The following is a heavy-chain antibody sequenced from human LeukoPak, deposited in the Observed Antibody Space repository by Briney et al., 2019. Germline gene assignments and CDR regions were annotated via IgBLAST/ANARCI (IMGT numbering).Heavy chain of an antibody. V-gene: IGHV3-30*01. D-gene: IGHD5-18*01. CDR1: GFTFTNAG. CDR3: ASEDVDTGDF. J-gene: IGHJ4*02. CDR2: ISHDGTNK. Sequence: GRSLRLSCAVSGFTFTNAGIHWVRLAAGKGLEWVSFISHDGTNKYYSDSVDGRFTVSRLNSQNTVYLQMTDLRPDDTATYYCASEDVDTGDFWGQGTLVTVSS.